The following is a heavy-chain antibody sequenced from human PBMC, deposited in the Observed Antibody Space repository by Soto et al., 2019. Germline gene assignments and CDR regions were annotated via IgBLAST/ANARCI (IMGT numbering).Heavy chain of an antibody. J-gene: IGHJ4*02. D-gene: IGHD3-3*01. V-gene: IGHV1-46*03. CDR1: GYTFTSYY. CDR3: TRSITRFLEWLLDY. CDR2: INPSDGTT. Sequence: ASVKVSCKASGYTFTSYYMQWVRQAPGQGLEWMGIINPSDGTTSYARKFQGRVTVTRDTSTSTVYMELSSLRSEDTAVYYCTRSITRFLEWLLDYWGQGTLVTVSS.